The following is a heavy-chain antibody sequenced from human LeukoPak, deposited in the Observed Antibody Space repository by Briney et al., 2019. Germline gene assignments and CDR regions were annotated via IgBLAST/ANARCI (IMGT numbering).Heavy chain of an antibody. CDR1: GFTFSSYW. Sequence: GGSLRLSCAASGFTFSSYWMSWVRQAPGKGLEWVANIKQDGSEKYYVGSVKGRFTISRDNAKNSLYLQMNSLRAEDTAVYYCAREKPPRYYYYGMDVWGQGTTATVSS. V-gene: IGHV3-7*03. CDR3: AREKPPRYYYYGMDV. J-gene: IGHJ6*02. CDR2: IKQDGSEK.